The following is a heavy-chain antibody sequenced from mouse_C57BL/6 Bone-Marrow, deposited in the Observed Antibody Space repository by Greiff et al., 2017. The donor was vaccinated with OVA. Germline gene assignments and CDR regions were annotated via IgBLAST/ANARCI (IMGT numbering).Heavy chain of an antibody. CDR2: IDPSDSET. D-gene: IGHD2-3*01. V-gene: IGHV1-52*01. J-gene: IGHJ3*01. CDR1: GYTFHSYW. Sequence: VQLQQPGAELVRPGSSVKLSCKASGYTFHSYWMHWVKQRPIQGLEWIGKIDPSDSETHYNQKFKDKATLTVDKSSSTAYMQLSSLTSEDSAVYYCATGWLLPAYWGQGTLVTVSA. CDR3: ATGWLLPAY.